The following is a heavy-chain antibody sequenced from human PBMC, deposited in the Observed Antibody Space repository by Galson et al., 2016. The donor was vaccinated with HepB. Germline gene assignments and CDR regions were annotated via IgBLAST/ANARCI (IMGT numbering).Heavy chain of an antibody. CDR3: VRDYWAVAGNSRNGMDL. CDR2: IGTNGDT. D-gene: IGHD6-19*01. V-gene: IGHV3-13*01. J-gene: IGHJ6*02. CDR1: GFAFTRYD. Sequence: SLRLSCAASGFAFTRYDMHWVRQVTGKGPEWVSLIGTNGDTYYAVSVRGRFTISREDADNSLYLQMSSLTVGDTAVYYCVRDYWAVAGNSRNGMDLWGQGTTVTVSS.